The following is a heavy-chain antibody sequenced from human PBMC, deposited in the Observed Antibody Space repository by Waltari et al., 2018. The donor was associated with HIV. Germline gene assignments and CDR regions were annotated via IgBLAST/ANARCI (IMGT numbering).Heavy chain of an antibody. CDR1: NFTISDRP. CDR2: IYPDATT. CDR3: ATGVRYYGP. V-gene: IGHV3-53*01. Sequence: EVLLTESGGRLIQTGGSLGLSCVASNFTISDRPVTWIPQACGGPLECVAVIYPDATTHYADSVRGRFTISRVRSRTSVLLLMNGLFADDTGIYYCATGVRYYGPWGQGTRVTVSS. J-gene: IGHJ5*02. D-gene: IGHD3-22*01.